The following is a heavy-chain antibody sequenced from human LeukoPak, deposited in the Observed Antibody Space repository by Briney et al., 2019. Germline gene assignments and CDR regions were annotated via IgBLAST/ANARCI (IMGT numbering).Heavy chain of an antibody. V-gene: IGHV3-11*04. Sequence: GGSLRLSCAASGFTFSDYYMSWIRQAPGKGLEWVSYISSSGSTIYYADSVKGRFTISRDNAKSSLYLQMNSLRAEDTAVYYCARDTYYYGSGSYPITGYYYYYYMDVWGKGTTVTVSS. D-gene: IGHD3-10*01. CDR2: ISSSGSTI. CDR1: GFTFSDYY. CDR3: ARDTYYYGSGSYPITGYYYYYYMDV. J-gene: IGHJ6*03.